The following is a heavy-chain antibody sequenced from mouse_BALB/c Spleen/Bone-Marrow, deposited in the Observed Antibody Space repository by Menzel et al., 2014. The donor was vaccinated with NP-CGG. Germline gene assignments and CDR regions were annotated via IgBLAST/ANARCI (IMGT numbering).Heavy chain of an antibody. CDR3: ARELVRGMDY. CDR2: INPGSGGI. J-gene: IGHJ4*01. V-gene: IGHV1-54*01. D-gene: IGHD1-1*01. Sequence: QVQLKQSGAELVRPGTSVKVSCKASGYAFTNYWLEGIKQRPGQGLEWIGVINPGSGGINYNEKFKGKATLTADKSSSTAYMQLGSLTSDDSAVYFCARELVRGMDYWGQGTSVTVSS. CDR1: GYAFTNYW.